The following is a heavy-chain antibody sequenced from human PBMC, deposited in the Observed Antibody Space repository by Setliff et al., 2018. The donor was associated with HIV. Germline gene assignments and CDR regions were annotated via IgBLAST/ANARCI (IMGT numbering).Heavy chain of an antibody. CDR1: GFKFNDAW. V-gene: IGHV3-15*01. CDR2: IQSKGSGGTI. D-gene: IGHD1-26*01. CDR3: ARDSGTTIGATGPGY. Sequence: GGSLRLSCAASGFKFNDAWMNWVRQVPGKGLEWIGRIQSKGSGGTIDYAALVKGRFTISRDDSKNTLFLQMDSLRVEDTAVYYRARDSGTTIGATGPGYWGQGTLVTVSS. J-gene: IGHJ4*02.